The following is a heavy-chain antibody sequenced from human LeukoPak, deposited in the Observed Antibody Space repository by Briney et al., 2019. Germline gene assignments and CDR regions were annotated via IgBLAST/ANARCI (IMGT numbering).Heavy chain of an antibody. J-gene: IGHJ5*02. V-gene: IGHV1-46*01. CDR3: AGGRWLGWLDP. Sequence: ASVKVSCKASGYTFTSYYMHGVRQAPGQGLEWMGIINPSGGSTSYAQKFQGRVTMTRDTSTSTVYMELSSLRSEDTAVYYCAGGRWLGWLDPWGQGTLVTVSS. CDR2: INPSGGST. CDR1: GYTFTSYY. D-gene: IGHD3-22*01.